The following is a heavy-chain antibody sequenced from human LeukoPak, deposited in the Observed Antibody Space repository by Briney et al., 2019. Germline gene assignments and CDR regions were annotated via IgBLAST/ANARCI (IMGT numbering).Heavy chain of an antibody. CDR3: AKGGDGYNSLFDY. CDR1: GFPFNSYA. Sequence: GGSLRLSCAASGFPFNSYAMSWARQAPGKGLEWVSAISGSGGSTYYADSVKGRFTISRDNSKNTLYLQMNSLRAEDTAVYYCAKGGDGYNSLFDYWGQGTLVTVSS. CDR2: ISGSGGST. J-gene: IGHJ4*02. V-gene: IGHV3-23*01. D-gene: IGHD5-24*01.